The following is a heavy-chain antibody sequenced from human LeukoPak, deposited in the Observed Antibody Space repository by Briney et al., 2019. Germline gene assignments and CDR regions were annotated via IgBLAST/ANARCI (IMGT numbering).Heavy chain of an antibody. D-gene: IGHD2-15*01. J-gene: IGHJ4*02. V-gene: IGHV3-7*04. Sequence: GGSLRLSCAASGFXFSRYWISWVRQAPGKGLEWVANIKPDESEKHYVDSVKGRFTISRDNAKNSLYLQTNGLRAEDMAVYFCARLAASSDYFDYWGQGTLVTVSS. CDR2: IKPDESEK. CDR1: GFXFSRYW. CDR3: ARLAASSDYFDY.